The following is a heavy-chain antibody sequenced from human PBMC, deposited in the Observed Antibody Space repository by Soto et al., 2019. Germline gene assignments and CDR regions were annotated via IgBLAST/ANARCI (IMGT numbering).Heavy chain of an antibody. D-gene: IGHD1-26*01. CDR1: GFTFSYYW. J-gene: IGHJ3*01. Sequence: EVPLLESGGGLVQPGESLRLSCAASGFTFSYYWMHWVRQAPGMGLVWVSRIHSDGSSTTYADSVKGRFTISRDNAKNPLYLQMNSLRADDTAVYYCARGDRGAFDLWGQGKVVTVSS. V-gene: IGHV3-74*01. CDR3: ARGDRGAFDL. CDR2: IHSDGSST.